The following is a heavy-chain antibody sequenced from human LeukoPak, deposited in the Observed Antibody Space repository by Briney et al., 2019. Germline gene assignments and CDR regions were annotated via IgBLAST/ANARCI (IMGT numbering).Heavy chain of an antibody. Sequence: ASVKVSCKASGYTFTSYDINWVRQATGQGLELMGWMNPNSGNTGYAQKFQGRVTMTRNTSISTAYMELSSLRSEDTAVYYCARGLDDSSGYRGEGDYWGQGTLVTVSS. CDR3: ARGLDDSSGYRGEGDY. D-gene: IGHD3-22*01. J-gene: IGHJ4*02. V-gene: IGHV1-8*01. CDR1: GYTFTSYD. CDR2: MNPNSGNT.